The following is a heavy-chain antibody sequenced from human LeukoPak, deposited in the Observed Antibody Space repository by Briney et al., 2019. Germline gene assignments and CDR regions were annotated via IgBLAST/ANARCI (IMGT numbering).Heavy chain of an antibody. Sequence: WASVKVSSKASGGTFSSYAISWVREAPGQGLEWMGGIIPIFGTANYAQKFQSRVTSTTDESTRTGYMELCSARSEDTGVYYFASHSPPDYSSTSCYEPEGYYYYYYMDVWGKGTTVTVSS. V-gene: IGHV1-69*05. CDR3: ASHSPPDYSSTSCYEPEGYYYYYYMDV. D-gene: IGHD2-2*01. J-gene: IGHJ6*03. CDR2: IIPIFGTA. CDR1: GGTFSSYA.